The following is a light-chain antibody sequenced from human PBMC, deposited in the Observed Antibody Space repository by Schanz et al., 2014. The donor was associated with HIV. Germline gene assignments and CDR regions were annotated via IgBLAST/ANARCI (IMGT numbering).Light chain of an antibody. J-gene: IGLJ2*01. CDR2: EVS. Sequence: QSVLTQPASVSGSPGQSITISCTGTSSDVGGYKSVSWYQQHPGKAPKLMICEVSKRPSGVSNRFSGSKSGNTASLTISGLQAEDEADYYCCSYAGSSTLVFGGGTKLTVL. CDR1: SSDVGGYKS. V-gene: IGLV2-23*02. CDR3: CSYAGSSTLV.